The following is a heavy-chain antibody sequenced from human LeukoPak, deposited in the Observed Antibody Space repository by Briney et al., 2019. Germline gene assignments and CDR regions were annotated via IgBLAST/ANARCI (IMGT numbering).Heavy chain of an antibody. CDR2: INPNSGGT. CDR1: GYTFTAYY. V-gene: IGHV1-2*02. Sequence: ASVKVSCKASGYTFTAYYIHWVRQAPGQGLEWMAWINPNSGGTNYAQMFQGRVTMTRDTSISTAYMEVTRLRSDDTAVYYCAVGIGARPLPDYWGQGTLVSVSS. J-gene: IGHJ4*02. CDR3: AVGIGARPLPDY. D-gene: IGHD6-6*01.